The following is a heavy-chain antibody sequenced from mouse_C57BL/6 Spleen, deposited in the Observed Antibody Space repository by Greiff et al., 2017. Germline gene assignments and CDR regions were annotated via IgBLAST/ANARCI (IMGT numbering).Heavy chain of an antibody. V-gene: IGHV1-42*01. CDR2: INPSTGGT. CDR3: ARREGLRNYYGSSPLYYPMDY. J-gene: IGHJ4*01. Sequence: EVQLQQSGPELVKPGASVKISCKASGYSFTGYYMNWVKQSPEKSLEWIGEINPSTGGTTYNQKFKAKATLTVDKSSSTAYMQLKSLTSEDSAVYYCARREGLRNYYGSSPLYYPMDYWGQGTSVTVSS. D-gene: IGHD1-1*01. CDR1: GYSFTGYY.